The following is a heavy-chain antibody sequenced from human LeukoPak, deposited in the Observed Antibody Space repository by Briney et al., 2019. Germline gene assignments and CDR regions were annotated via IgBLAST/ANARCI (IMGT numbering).Heavy chain of an antibody. CDR1: GFTFSSYA. V-gene: IGHV3-21*01. CDR2: ISSSSSYI. Sequence: GGSLRLSCAASGFTFSSYAMNWVRQAPGKGLEWVSSISSSSSYIYYAGSVKGRFTISRDNAKNSLYLQMNSLRAEDTAVYYCARAVLRILDAFDIWGQGTMVTVSS. CDR3: ARAVLRILDAFDI. J-gene: IGHJ3*02. D-gene: IGHD3-3*01.